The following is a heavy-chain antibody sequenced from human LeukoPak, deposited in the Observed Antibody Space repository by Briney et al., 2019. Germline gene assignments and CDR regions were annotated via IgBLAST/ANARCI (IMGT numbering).Heavy chain of an antibody. CDR3: VRVPTTVDNYYMDV. CDR2: FYAGGST. CDR1: GGSIGSGSYY. D-gene: IGHD4-11*01. Sequence: SETLSLTCTVSGGSIGSGSYYWTWLRQPAGKGLEWIGRFYAGGSTNYNPSLRSRVTISLDMSKNQFSLKMSSVTAADTAVYYCVRVPTTVDNYYMDVWGKGTTVTVSS. V-gene: IGHV4-61*02. J-gene: IGHJ6*03.